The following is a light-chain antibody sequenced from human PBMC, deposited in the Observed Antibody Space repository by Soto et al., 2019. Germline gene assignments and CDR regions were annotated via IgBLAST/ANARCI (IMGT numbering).Light chain of an antibody. J-gene: IGLJ1*01. CDR2: DVS. CDR3: SSYTSSSTYV. CDR1: SSDAGGYNY. V-gene: IGLV2-14*01. Sequence: QSVLTQPASVSGSPGQSITTSCTGTSSDAGGYNYVSWYQQHPGKVPKLMIYDVSNRPSGVSNRFSGSKSGNTASLTISGLQGEDEADYYCSSYTSSSTYVFGTGTKVTVL.